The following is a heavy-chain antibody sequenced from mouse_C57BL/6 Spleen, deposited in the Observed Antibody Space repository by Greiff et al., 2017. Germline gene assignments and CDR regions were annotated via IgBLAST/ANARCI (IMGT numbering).Heavy chain of an antibody. CDR2: INPSSGYT. CDR1: GYTFTSYW. V-gene: IGHV1-7*01. Sequence: QVQLKESGAELAKPGASVKLSCKASGYTFTSYWMHWVKQRPGQGLEWIGYINPSSGYTKYNQKFKDKATLTADKSSSTAYMQLSSLTYEDSAVYYCARFPIYYYGSSYDYYAMDYWGQGTSVTVSS. CDR3: ARFPIYYYGSSYDYYAMDY. J-gene: IGHJ4*01. D-gene: IGHD1-1*01.